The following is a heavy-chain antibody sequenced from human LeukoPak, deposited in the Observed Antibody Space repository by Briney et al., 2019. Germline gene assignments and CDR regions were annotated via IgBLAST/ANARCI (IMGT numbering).Heavy chain of an antibody. Sequence: GGSLRLSCAASGFTFSSYAMSWVRQAPGKGLEWVSAISGSGGRTSYADSVKGRFTISRDNSKNTLYLQMNSLRAEDTAVYYCTKDLEWLLTVPYFDYWGQGTLVTVSS. V-gene: IGHV3-23*01. J-gene: IGHJ4*02. CDR1: GFTFSSYA. CDR3: TKDLEWLLTVPYFDY. D-gene: IGHD3-3*01. CDR2: ISGSGGRT.